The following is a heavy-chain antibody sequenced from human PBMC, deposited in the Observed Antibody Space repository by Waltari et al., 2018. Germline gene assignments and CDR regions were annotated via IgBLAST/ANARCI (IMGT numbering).Heavy chain of an antibody. D-gene: IGHD6-13*01. CDR1: GGSISSYY. J-gene: IGHJ4*02. CDR3: ARGGSSWYNVDYFDY. V-gene: IGHV4-59*01. Sequence: QVQLQESGPGLVKPSETLSLTCTVSGGSISSYYWSWIRQPPGKGLEWIGYIYYSGSTNDNPSRKSRVTISVDTSKNQVSRKLSSVTAADTAVYYCARGGSSWYNVDYFDYWGQGTLVTVSS. CDR2: IYYSGST.